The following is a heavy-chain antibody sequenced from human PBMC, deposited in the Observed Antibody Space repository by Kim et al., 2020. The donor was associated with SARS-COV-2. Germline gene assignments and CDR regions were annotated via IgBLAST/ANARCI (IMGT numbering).Heavy chain of an antibody. CDR1: GGSISSSSYS. V-gene: IGHV4-39*01. CDR3: VRQRETSSWGFWVY. D-gene: IGHD6-13*01. Sequence: SETLSLTCTVSGGSISSSSYSWGWVRQPPGKGLEWLGNIYYSGSTYYNPSLKSRVTISVDTSQNQFSLKLSSVTAADTAVYYCVRQRETSSWGFWVYWGQGTLVTVSS. CDR2: IYYSGST. J-gene: IGHJ4*02.